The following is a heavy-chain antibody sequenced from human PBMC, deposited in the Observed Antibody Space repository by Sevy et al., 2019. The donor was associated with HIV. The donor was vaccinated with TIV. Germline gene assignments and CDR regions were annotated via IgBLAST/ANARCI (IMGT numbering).Heavy chain of an antibody. Sequence: GGSLRLSCAASGFTFSSYGMHWVRQAPGKGLEWVAVISYDGSNKYYADSVKGRFTISRDNSKNTLYLQMNSLRAEDTVVYYCAKDARYEGFVAFDIWGQGTMVTVSS. J-gene: IGHJ3*02. CDR2: ISYDGSNK. D-gene: IGHD3-3*01. CDR3: AKDARYEGFVAFDI. CDR1: GFTFSSYG. V-gene: IGHV3-30*18.